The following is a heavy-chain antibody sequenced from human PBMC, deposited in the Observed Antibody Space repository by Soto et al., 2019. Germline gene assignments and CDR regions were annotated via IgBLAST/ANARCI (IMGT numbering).Heavy chain of an antibody. CDR3: ARDSSSTYYYYYYGMDV. J-gene: IGHJ6*02. CDR2: IYTSGST. CDR1: GGSISSYY. Sequence: SSETLSLTCTVSGGSISSYYWSWIRQPAGKGLEWIGRIYTSGSTNYNPSLKSRVTMSVDTSKNQFSLKLSSVTAADTAVYYCARDSSSTYYYYYYGMDVWGQGTTVTVSS. V-gene: IGHV4-4*07. D-gene: IGHD6-6*01.